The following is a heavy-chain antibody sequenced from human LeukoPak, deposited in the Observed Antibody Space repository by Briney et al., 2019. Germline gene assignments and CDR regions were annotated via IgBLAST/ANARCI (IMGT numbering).Heavy chain of an antibody. CDR3: ASDILTRPNYYYYGMDV. CDR2: IIPTLGIA. D-gene: IGHD3-9*01. J-gene: IGHJ6*02. CDR1: GYSFTSYW. V-gene: IGHV1-69*04. Sequence: KISCKGSGYSFTSYWIGWVRQMPGKGLEWMGRIIPTLGIANYAQKFQGRVTITADKSTSTAYMELSSLRSEDTAVYYCASDILTRPNYYYYGMDVWGQGTTVTVSS.